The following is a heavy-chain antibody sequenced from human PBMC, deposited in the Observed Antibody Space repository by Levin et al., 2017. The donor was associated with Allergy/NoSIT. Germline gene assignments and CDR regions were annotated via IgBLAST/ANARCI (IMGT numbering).Heavy chain of an antibody. CDR2: IWSDGDNK. J-gene: IGHJ4*02. V-gene: IGHV3-33*01. Sequence: GGSLRLSCAASGFTFSIYGIHWVRQAPGKGLEWVAVIWSDGDNKFYRDSVKGRFSISRDNSKNTVYLQMNSLRGEDTAVYYCARDPISGSSSALDYWGPGTLVTVSS. CDR3: ARDPISGSSSALDY. D-gene: IGHD2-15*01. CDR1: GFTFSIYG.